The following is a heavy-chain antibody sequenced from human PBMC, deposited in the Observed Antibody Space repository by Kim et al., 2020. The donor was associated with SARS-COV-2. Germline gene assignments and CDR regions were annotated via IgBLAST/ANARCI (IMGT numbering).Heavy chain of an antibody. CDR1: GYTFTSYY. V-gene: IGHV1-46*01. Sequence: ASVKVSCKASGYTFTSYYMYWVRQAPGQGLEWMGIINPSGGSTSYAQKFQGRVTMTRDTSTSTVYMELSSLRSEDTAVYYCARDQQFLEWLHYYYYYYGMDVWGQGTTVTVSS. D-gene: IGHD3-3*01. J-gene: IGHJ6*02. CDR2: INPSGGST. CDR3: ARDQQFLEWLHYYYYYYGMDV.